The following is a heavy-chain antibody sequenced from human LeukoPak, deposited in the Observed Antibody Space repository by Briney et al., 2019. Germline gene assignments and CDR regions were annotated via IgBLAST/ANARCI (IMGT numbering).Heavy chain of an antibody. D-gene: IGHD6-13*01. CDR3: ARDTLSMIAAAATGAFDI. Sequence: PGGSLRLSCAASGFTVSSKYMSWVRQAPGKGLEWVSSISSSSSYIYYADSVKGRFTISRDNAKNSLYLQMNSLRAEDTAVYYCARDTLSMIAAAATGAFDIWGQGTMVTVSS. CDR2: ISSSSSYI. V-gene: IGHV3-21*01. CDR1: GFTVSSKY. J-gene: IGHJ3*02.